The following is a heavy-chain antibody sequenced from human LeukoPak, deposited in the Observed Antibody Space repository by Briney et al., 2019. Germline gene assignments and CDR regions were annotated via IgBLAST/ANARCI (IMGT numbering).Heavy chain of an antibody. J-gene: IGHJ4*02. CDR1: GFTFTSSA. D-gene: IGHD3-22*01. CDR3: AADPMYYYDSSGYCHFGY. CDR2: IVVGSGNT. Sequence: GTSVKVSCKASGFTFTSSAMQWVRQARGQRLEWIGWIVVGSGNTNYAQKFQERVTITRDMSTSTAYMELSSLRSEDTAVYYCAADPMYYYDSSGYCHFGYWGQGTLVTVSS. V-gene: IGHV1-58*02.